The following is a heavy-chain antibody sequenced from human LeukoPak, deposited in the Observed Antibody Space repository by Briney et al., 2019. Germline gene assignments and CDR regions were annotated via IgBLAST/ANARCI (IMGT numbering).Heavy chain of an antibody. CDR1: GFTVSSNY. V-gene: IGHV3-21*01. CDR3: AREPNYYDSSGYPDY. J-gene: IGHJ4*02. CDR2: ISSSSSYI. D-gene: IGHD3-22*01. Sequence: GGSLRLSCAASGFTVSSNYMSWARQAPGKGLEWVSSISSSSSYIYYADSVKGRFTISRDNAKNSLYLQMSSLRAEDTAVYYCAREPNYYDSSGYPDYWGQGTLVTVSS.